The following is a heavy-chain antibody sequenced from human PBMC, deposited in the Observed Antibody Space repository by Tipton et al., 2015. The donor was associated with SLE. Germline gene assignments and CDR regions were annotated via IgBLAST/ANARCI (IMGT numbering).Heavy chain of an antibody. Sequence: GSLRLSCAASGFTFSTSSMNWVRQAPGKGLEWVSSISSTSSYIYYADSVKGRFTISRDNAKKSLYLQMNSLSSDDTAVYYCARDSFASSWSFDSWGQGTLVADSS. CDR3: ARDSFASSWSFDS. CDR1: GFTFSTSS. J-gene: IGHJ4*02. D-gene: IGHD6-13*01. CDR2: ISSTSSYI. V-gene: IGHV3-21*03.